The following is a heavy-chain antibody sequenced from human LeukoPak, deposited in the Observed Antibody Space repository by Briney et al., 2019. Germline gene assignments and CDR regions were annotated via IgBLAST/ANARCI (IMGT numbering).Heavy chain of an antibody. CDR2: IYTSGST. V-gene: IGHV4-61*02. CDR1: GGSISSGSYY. Sequence: SQTLSLTCTVSGGSISSGSYYWSWIRQPAGKGLEWIGRIYTSGSTNYNSSLKSRVTISVDTSKNQFSLKLSSVTAADTAVYYCIVVVVAAIESWFDPWGQGTLVTVSS. CDR3: IVVVVAAIESWFDP. D-gene: IGHD2-15*01. J-gene: IGHJ5*02.